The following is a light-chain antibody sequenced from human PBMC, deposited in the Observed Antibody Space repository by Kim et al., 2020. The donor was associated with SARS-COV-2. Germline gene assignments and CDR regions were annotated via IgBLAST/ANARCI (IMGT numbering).Light chain of an antibody. CDR3: QQAHSFPLT. V-gene: IGKV1-12*01. J-gene: IGKJ4*01. CDR1: QDIGRW. Sequence: AAVGDRVTITCRAGQDIGRWLAWYQQRPGKAPKLLIYAASTLQSEVPSRFSASGSGTDFTLTISSLQPEDFATYYCQQAHSFPLTFGGGTKVDIK. CDR2: AAS.